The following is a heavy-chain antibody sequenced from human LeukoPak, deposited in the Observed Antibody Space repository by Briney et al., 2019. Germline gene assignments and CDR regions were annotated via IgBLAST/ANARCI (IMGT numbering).Heavy chain of an antibody. CDR1: GFTFSSYS. CDR3: ARGAQWELSDYYFDY. CDR2: IGISSSYI. V-gene: IGHV3-21*01. Sequence: GGSLRLSCAASGFTFSSYSMNWVRQAPGKGLEWVPSIGISSSYIYYADSVKGRFTISRDNAKKSLYLQMNNLRAEDTAVFYCARGAQWELSDYYFDYWGQGTLVTVSS. J-gene: IGHJ4*02. D-gene: IGHD1-26*01.